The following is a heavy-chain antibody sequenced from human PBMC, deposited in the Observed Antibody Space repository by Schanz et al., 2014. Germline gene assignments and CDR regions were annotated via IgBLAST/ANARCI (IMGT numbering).Heavy chain of an antibody. J-gene: IGHJ6*02. CDR1: GFTFSAYW. CDR3: ARPPPPYSSSPYYWYYGMDV. CDR2: INQAASVQ. D-gene: IGHD6-6*01. Sequence: VQLVESGGGLVQPGESLRLSCAASGFTFSAYWMAWVRQAPGKGLEWVAAINQAASVQYYVDSVKGRFTISRDDAKTSLSLQMNSLRAEDTAVYSCARPPPPYSSSPYYWYYGMDVWGQGTTVTVSS. V-gene: IGHV3-7*03.